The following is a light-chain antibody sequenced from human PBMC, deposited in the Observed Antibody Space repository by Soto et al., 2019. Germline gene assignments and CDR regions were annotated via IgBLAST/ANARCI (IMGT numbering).Light chain of an antibody. V-gene: IGKV3-15*01. CDR1: QSVNSN. Sequence: EVVMTQSPATLSVSPGERVTLSCRASQSVNSNLAWYQQKPGQAPRLLIYGAFNRATGLPARFSGSGSGTEFTLTISSLQSEDFAVYYCQQYKDWPPGTFGPGTKVEIK. CDR2: GAF. J-gene: IGKJ1*01. CDR3: QQYKDWPPGT.